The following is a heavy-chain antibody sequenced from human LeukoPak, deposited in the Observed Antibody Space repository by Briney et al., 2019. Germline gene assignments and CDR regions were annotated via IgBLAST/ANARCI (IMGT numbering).Heavy chain of an antibody. D-gene: IGHD6-13*01. V-gene: IGHV3-30*03. J-gene: IGHJ4*02. CDR3: ARAGPSSSWHQFDY. CDR1: GFTFKTYG. Sequence: GGSLRLSCAAYGFTFKTYGMHWVRQAPGKGLEWVAVIIYDGSNKYYADSVKGRFIISRDNSKNTLYLQMNRLRAEDTAVYYCARAGPSSSWHQFDYWGQGTLVTVSS. CDR2: IIYDGSNK.